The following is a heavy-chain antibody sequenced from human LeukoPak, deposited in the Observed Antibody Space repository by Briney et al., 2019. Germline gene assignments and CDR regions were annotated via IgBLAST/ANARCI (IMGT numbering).Heavy chain of an antibody. CDR2: INHSGST. CDR1: GFTFSNYE. J-gene: IGHJ6*03. Sequence: GSLRLSCAASGFTFSNYEMNWVRQAPGKGLEWIGEINHSGSTNYNPSLKSRVTISVDTSKNQFSLKLSSVTAADTAVYYCARRKLVVVAATRLRGYYCMDVWGKGTTVTISS. V-gene: IGHV4-34*01. D-gene: IGHD2-15*01. CDR3: ARRKLVVVAATRLRGYYCMDV.